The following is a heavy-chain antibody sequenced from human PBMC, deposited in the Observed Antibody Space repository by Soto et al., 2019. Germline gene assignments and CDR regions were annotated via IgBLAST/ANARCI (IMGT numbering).Heavy chain of an antibody. D-gene: IGHD4-17*01. CDR1: GGSISSGGYY. J-gene: IGHJ4*02. CDR2: IYYSGST. V-gene: IGHV4-31*03. CDR3: ARSPYGDYNSVFVY. Sequence: SETLSLTCTVSGGSISSGGYYWSWIRQHPGKGLEWIGYIYYSGSTYYNPSLKSRVTISVDTSKNQFSLKLSSVTAADTAVYYCARSPYGDYNSVFVYWGQGTLVTVSS.